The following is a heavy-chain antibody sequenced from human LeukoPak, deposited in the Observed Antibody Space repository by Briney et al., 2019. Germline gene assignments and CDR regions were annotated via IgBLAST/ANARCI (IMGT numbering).Heavy chain of an antibody. J-gene: IGHJ3*02. CDR3: ATLTGGDDAFDI. V-gene: IGHV4-61*02. Sequence: SETLSLTCTVSGGSISSGSYYWSWIRQPAGKGLEWIGRIYTSGSTNYNPSLKSRVTISVLTSKNRFSLKLSSVTAADTAAYYCATLTGGDDAFDIWGQGTMVTVSS. D-gene: IGHD4-23*01. CDR2: IYTSGST. CDR1: GGSISSGSYY.